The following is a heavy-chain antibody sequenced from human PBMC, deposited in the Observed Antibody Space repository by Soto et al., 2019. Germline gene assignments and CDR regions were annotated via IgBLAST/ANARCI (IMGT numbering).Heavy chain of an antibody. D-gene: IGHD2-2*01. CDR2: IYYSGST. J-gene: IGHJ5*02. CDR3: AREMAAPISDLLPAPDGGNWFDP. V-gene: IGHV4-31*03. Sequence: PSETLSLTGTVSVGSVSRGGYYWSWIRQHPGKGLEGIGDIYYSGSTYYNPSLKSRVTISVDTSKNQFSLKLSSVTAADTAVYYCAREMAAPISDLLPAPDGGNWFDPWGQGTLVTVSS. CDR1: VGSVSRGGYY.